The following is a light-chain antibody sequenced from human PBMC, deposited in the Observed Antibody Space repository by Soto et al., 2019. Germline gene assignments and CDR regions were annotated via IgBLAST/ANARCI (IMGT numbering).Light chain of an antibody. CDR1: SSNIGSNT. J-gene: IGLJ2*01. V-gene: IGLV1-44*01. CDR3: AAWDDSLRVV. Sequence: QSVLTQPPSASGTPGQRVTISCYGSSSNIGSNTVNWFQQLPGTAPKLLIYSNNQRPSGVPDRFSGSKSGTSASLAISGLQSEDEADYYCAAWDDSLRVVFGGGTKVTVL. CDR2: SNN.